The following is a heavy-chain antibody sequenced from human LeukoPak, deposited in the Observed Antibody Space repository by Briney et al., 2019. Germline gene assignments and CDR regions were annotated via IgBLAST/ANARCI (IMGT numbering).Heavy chain of an antibody. CDR1: GGSFSGYY. J-gene: IGHJ5*02. V-gene: IGHV4-34*01. CDR2: INHSGST. D-gene: IGHD2-2*02. CDR3: AVVPAAIGINWFDP. Sequence: SETLSLTCAVYGGSFSGYYWSWIRQPPGKGLEWIGEINHSGSTNYNPSLKSRVTISVDTSKNQFSLKLSSVTAADTAVYYCAVVPAAIGINWFDPWGQRTLVTVSS.